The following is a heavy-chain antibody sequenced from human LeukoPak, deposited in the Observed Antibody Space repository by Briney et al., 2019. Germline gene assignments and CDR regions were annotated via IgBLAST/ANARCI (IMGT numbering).Heavy chain of an antibody. CDR2: ISNTGSVI. CDR3: ARNLPAADY. V-gene: IGHV3-48*04. J-gene: IGHJ4*02. CDR1: GSTFSSHT. D-gene: IGHD2-2*01. Sequence: PGGSLRLSCAASGSTFSSHTMNWVRQAPGKGLEWISYISNTGSVIYYADSVKGRSTISRDNAKNSLYLQMNSLRAEDTAVYYCARNLPAADYWGQGTLVTVSS.